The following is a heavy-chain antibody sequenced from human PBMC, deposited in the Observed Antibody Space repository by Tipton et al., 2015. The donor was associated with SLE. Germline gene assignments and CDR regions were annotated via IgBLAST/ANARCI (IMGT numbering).Heavy chain of an antibody. Sequence: GLVKPSETLSLTCSVSAASITSNNYYWGWIRQTPEKGLEWIASMSYRKSTYYHPSLKSRATMSVDRSKNQSSLKLASVTAADTAVYYCARTLGAIAHTGYDAFDIWGQGKMVTVSS. D-gene: IGHD6-25*01. CDR3: ARTLGAIAHTGYDAFDI. J-gene: IGHJ3*02. CDR2: MSYRKST. CDR1: AASITSNNYY. V-gene: IGHV4-39*01.